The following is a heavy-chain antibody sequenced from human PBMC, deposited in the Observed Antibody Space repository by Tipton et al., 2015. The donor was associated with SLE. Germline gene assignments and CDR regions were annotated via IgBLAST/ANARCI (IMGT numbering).Heavy chain of an antibody. Sequence: TLSLTCTVSGGSTSSGDYYWRWIRQPPGEGLEWIGYIYYSGSTYCNPSLKSRVTLSVDTSKNQFSLKLSSVTAADTAVYYCARAGGSSGWCDYWGQGTLVTVSS. V-gene: IGHV4-30-4*01. CDR3: ARAGGSSGWCDY. CDR1: GGSTSSGDYY. CDR2: IYYSGST. D-gene: IGHD6-19*01. J-gene: IGHJ4*02.